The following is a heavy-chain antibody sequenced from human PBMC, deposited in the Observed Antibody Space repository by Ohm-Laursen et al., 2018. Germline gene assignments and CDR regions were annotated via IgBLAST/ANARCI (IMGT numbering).Heavy chain of an antibody. Sequence: GSLRLSCTASGFTFSTHYMTWVRQAPGKGLKWVAKIDPDGSGKYYVDSVKGRFTISRDNAKNSLYLQMNSLRAEDTAVFYCAREVWWSLDYWGRGTLVTVSS. D-gene: IGHD1-26*01. CDR2: IDPDGSGK. J-gene: IGHJ4*02. CDR3: AREVWWSLDY. V-gene: IGHV3-7*01. CDR1: GFTFSTHY.